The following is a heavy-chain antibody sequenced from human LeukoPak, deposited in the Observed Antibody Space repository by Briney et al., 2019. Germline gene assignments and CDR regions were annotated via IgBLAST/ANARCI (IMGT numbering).Heavy chain of an antibody. J-gene: IGHJ4*02. D-gene: IGHD6-13*01. CDR3: AISKGQQLVFDY. CDR2: INPNRGNT. V-gene: IGHV1-8*01. Sequence: ASVKVSCKASGYTFTSYDINWVRQATGQGLEWMGWINPNRGNTDYAQKLQGRITMTRNSSISTAYMELSSLRSEDTAVYYCAISKGQQLVFDYWGQGTLVSVSS. CDR1: GYTFTSYD.